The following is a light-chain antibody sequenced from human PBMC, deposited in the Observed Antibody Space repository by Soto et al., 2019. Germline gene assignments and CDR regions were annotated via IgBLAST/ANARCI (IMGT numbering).Light chain of an antibody. CDR1: SSNIGAGHV. Sequence: QSVLTQPPSVSGAPGQRVTISCTGSSSNIGAGHVVHWYQQFPGRAPKLLIYGSSNRPSGVPDRFSGSKSGTSASLAITGLQAEDGADYYCQSYDNTLSASVFGGGTQLTVL. V-gene: IGLV1-40*01. CDR3: QSYDNTLSASV. J-gene: IGLJ2*01. CDR2: GSS.